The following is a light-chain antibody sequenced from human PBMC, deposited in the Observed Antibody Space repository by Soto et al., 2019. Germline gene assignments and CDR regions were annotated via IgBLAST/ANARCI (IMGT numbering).Light chain of an antibody. CDR2: AAS. V-gene: IGKV1-39*01. CDR3: QQNYRATPWT. CDR1: QSISRY. Sequence: DIQMTQSPSSLSASVGDRITITCRASQSISRYLNWYQHKPGKAPQLLINAASSLERGVPSRFSGGGSGTDFTLHISSLQPDDFATYYCQQNYRATPWTFGQGTKVEVK. J-gene: IGKJ1*01.